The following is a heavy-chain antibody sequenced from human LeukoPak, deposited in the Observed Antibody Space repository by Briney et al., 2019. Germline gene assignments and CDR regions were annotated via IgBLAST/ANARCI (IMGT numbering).Heavy chain of an antibody. CDR2: IWYDGSNK. Sequence: GRSLRLSCAASGFTFSIYGVHWVREAPGKGLEGVAVIWYDGSNKYYADSVKGRFTISRDNSKNTLYLQMNSLSAEDTAVYYCAKDRCSSSSTSCYTFDYWGQGTLVTVSS. CDR3: AKDRCSSSSTSCYTFDY. CDR1: GFTFSIYG. V-gene: IGHV3-33*06. J-gene: IGHJ4*02. D-gene: IGHD2-2*02.